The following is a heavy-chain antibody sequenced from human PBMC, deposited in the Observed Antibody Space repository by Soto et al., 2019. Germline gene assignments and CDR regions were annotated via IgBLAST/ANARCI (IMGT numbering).Heavy chain of an antibody. Sequence: GGSLRLSCAASGFTFSSYGMHWVRQAPGKGLEWVAVIWYDGSNKYYADSVKGRFTISRDNSKNTLYLQMNSLRAEDTAVYYCARDGGAYYDILTGTMDVWGQGTTVTVSS. J-gene: IGHJ6*02. CDR2: IWYDGSNK. V-gene: IGHV3-33*01. D-gene: IGHD3-9*01. CDR3: ARDGGAYYDILTGTMDV. CDR1: GFTFSSYG.